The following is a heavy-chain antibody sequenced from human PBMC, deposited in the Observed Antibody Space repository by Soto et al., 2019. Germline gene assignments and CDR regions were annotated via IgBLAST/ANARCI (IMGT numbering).Heavy chain of an antibody. CDR1: GCSISTSGVG. Sequence: QITLKESGPTLVKPTQTLTLTCTFSGCSISTSGVGVGWIRQPPGQALEWLAVIYWDDSKTYSPSLKSRLTITKDTSRDQVVLTMTNMDPVDTATYYCAHKGSGSRAIDYWGQGALVTVSS. CDR3: AHKGSGSRAIDY. D-gene: IGHD3-10*01. CDR2: IYWDDSK. J-gene: IGHJ4*02. V-gene: IGHV2-5*02.